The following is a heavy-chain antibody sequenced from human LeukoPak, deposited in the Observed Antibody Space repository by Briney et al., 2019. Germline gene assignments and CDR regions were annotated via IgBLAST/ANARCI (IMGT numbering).Heavy chain of an antibody. V-gene: IGHV4-59*01. CDR1: GGPINSYY. CDR3: AKRIWP. J-gene: IGHJ5*02. CDR2: IHSSGTT. Sequence: PSETLSLTCTVSGGPINSYYWNWLRQPPGKGLEWIGYIHSSGTTSYNPSLKSRVTISLDTSKNQFSLKLSSVTAADTAVYYCAKRIWPWGQGTLVTVSS.